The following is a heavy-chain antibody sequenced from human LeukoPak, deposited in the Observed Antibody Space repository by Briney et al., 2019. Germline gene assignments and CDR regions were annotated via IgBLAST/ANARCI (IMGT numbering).Heavy chain of an antibody. CDR3: ARYKGSFRVAAAILF. D-gene: IGHD6-13*01. CDR1: GGTFSSYA. J-gene: IGHJ4*02. V-gene: IGHV1-2*02. Sequence: ASVKVSCKASGGTFSSYAISWVRQAPGQGLEWMGWINPNSGGTNYAQKFQGRVTMTRDTSISTAYMELSGLRSDDTAVYYCARYKGSFRVAAAILFWGQGTLVTVSS. CDR2: INPNSGGT.